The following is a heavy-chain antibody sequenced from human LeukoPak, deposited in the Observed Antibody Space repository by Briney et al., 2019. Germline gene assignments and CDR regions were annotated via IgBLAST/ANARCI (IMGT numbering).Heavy chain of an antibody. CDR3: AKAADYDILTGYLYYFDY. J-gene: IGHJ4*02. Sequence: GGSLRLSCAASGFTFSSYAMSWVRQAPGKGLEWVSAISGSGGSTYYADSVKGRFTISRDNSKNTLYLQMNCLRAEDTAVYYCAKAADYDILTGYLYYFDYWGQGTLVTVSS. CDR2: ISGSGGST. D-gene: IGHD3-9*01. CDR1: GFTFSSYA. V-gene: IGHV3-23*01.